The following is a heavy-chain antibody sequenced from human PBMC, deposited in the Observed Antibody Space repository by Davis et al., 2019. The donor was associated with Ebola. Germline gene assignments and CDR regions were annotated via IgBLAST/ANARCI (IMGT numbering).Heavy chain of an antibody. V-gene: IGHV1-18*01. J-gene: IGHJ6*02. CDR3: ARDKSGIVVVVAAMDV. CDR1: GYTFTSYG. D-gene: IGHD2-15*01. CDR2: ISAYNGNT. Sequence: ASVKVSCKASGYTFTSYGISWVRQAPGQGLEWMGWISAYNGNTNYAQKLQGRVTMTTDTSTSTAYMELRSLRSDDTAVYYCARDKSGIVVVVAAMDVWGQGTTVTVSS.